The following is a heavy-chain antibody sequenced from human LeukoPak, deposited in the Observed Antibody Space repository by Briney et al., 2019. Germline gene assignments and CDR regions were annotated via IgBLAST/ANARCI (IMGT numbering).Heavy chain of an antibody. J-gene: IGHJ4*02. D-gene: IGHD3-10*01. CDR1: GYTFTSYG. Sequence: ASVKVSYKASGYTFTSYGISWVRQAPGQGLEWMGWISAYNGNTNYAQKLQGRVTMTTDTSTSTAYMELRSLRSDDTAVYYCARSLTYYYGSGSYPFFDYWGQGTLVTVSS. V-gene: IGHV1-18*01. CDR2: ISAYNGNT. CDR3: ARSLTYYYGSGSYPFFDY.